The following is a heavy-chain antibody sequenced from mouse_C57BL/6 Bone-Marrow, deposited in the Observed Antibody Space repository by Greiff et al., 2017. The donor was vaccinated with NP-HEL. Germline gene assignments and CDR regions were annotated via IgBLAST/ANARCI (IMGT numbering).Heavy chain of an antibody. CDR1: GFTFTDYY. J-gene: IGHJ2*01. Sequence: EVHLVESGGGLVQPGGSLSLSCAASGFTFTDYYMSWVRQPPGKALEWLGFIRNKANGYTTEYSASVKGRFTISRDNSQSILYLQMNALRAEDSATYYCARYGDYDPYFDYWGQGTTLTVSS. D-gene: IGHD2-4*01. CDR3: ARYGDYDPYFDY. V-gene: IGHV7-3*01. CDR2: IRNKANGYTT.